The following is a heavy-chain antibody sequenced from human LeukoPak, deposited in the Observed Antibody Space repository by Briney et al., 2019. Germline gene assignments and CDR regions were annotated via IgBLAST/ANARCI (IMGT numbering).Heavy chain of an antibody. Sequence: GGSLRLSCAASGFTFSSNWMCWVRQAPGKGLEWVANIRQEGSDKYYMDSMKGRFTISRENAKNSLSLQMNSLGVEDTAVYYCARDRDCGDGGCYPHFDYWGQGVRVTVSS. CDR3: ARDRDCGDGGCYPHFDY. V-gene: IGHV3-7*01. CDR1: GFTFSSNW. D-gene: IGHD2-15*01. CDR2: IRQEGSDK. J-gene: IGHJ4*02.